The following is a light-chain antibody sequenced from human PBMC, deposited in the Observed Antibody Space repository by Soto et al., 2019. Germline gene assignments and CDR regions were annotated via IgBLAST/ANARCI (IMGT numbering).Light chain of an antibody. CDR2: SNN. J-gene: IGLJ3*02. CDR1: SSNIGSNT. Sequence: QSVLTQPPSASGTPGQRVTISCSGSSSNIGSNTVNWYQHLPGTAPKLLIYSNNQRPSGVPDRFSGSKSGTSASLAISGLQSEDEADYYCAAWDDSLNGWVFGGGTKLTVX. CDR3: AAWDDSLNGWV. V-gene: IGLV1-44*01.